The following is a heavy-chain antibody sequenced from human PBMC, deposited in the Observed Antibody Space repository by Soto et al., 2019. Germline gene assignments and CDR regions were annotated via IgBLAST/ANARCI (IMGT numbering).Heavy chain of an antibody. CDR1: GGTFSSYA. Sequence: QVQLVQSGAEVKKPGSSVKVSCKASGGTFSSYAISWVRQAPGQGLEWMGGIIPIFGTANYAQKFQGRVTITADESTSTAYMELSSLRSEDMAVYYCAREDKYGSGSYCWWVWGQGTLVTVSS. V-gene: IGHV1-69*01. CDR3: AREDKYGSGSYCWWV. CDR2: IIPIFGTA. D-gene: IGHD3-10*01. J-gene: IGHJ4*02.